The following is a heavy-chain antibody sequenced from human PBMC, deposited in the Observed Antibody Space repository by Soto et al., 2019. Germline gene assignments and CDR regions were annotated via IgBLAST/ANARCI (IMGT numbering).Heavy chain of an antibody. D-gene: IGHD3-10*01. J-gene: IGHJ6*02. CDR3: AKGSPLGVLLWFGESEAADYYGMDV. Sequence: QPGGSLRLSCAASGFTFTSYAMTWVRQAPGQGLEWVSTVTGSGAYTFDADSVKGRFTISRDNSKDTLYLQMNSLRAEDTAVYYCAKGSPLGVLLWFGESEAADYYGMDVWAQGTTVTVSS. CDR2: VTGSGAYT. V-gene: IGHV3-23*01. CDR1: GFTFTSYA.